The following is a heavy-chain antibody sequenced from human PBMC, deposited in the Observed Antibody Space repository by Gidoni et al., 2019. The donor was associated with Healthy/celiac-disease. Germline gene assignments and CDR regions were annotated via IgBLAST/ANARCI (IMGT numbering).Heavy chain of an antibody. Sequence: QVQLQESGPGLVKPSETLSLTCTVSGYSISSGYYWGWIRQPPGKGLEWIGSIYHSGSTYYNPSLKSRVTISVDTSKNQFSLKLSSVTAADTAVYYCARGGGYNPYNWCDPWGQGTLVTVSS. D-gene: IGHD5-12*01. CDR2: IYHSGST. J-gene: IGHJ5*02. V-gene: IGHV4-38-2*02. CDR1: GYSISSGYY. CDR3: ARGGGYNPYNWCDP.